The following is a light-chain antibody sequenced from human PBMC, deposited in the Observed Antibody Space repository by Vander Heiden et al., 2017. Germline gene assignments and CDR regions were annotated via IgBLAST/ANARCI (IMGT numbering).Light chain of an antibody. CDR2: AAS. CDR1: QGISNW. V-gene: IGKV1D-12*01. J-gene: IGKJ3*01. Sequence: DIQMTQTPSSVSASVGDRVTITCRASQGISNWLAWYQQKPGKAPKLLIYAASSLQSGVPSRFSGSGSGTDFTLTISSLQPEDSATYYCQQANSFPPGFTFGPGTKVDIK. CDR3: QQANSFPPGFT.